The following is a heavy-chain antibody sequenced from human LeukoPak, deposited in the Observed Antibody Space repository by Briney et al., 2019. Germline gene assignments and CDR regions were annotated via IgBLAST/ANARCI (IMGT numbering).Heavy chain of an antibody. Sequence: SETLSLTCTVSGGSVSSSIYYWGWIRQPPGKGLEWIGSIYYSGSTSYNPSLKSRVTISVDTSKNQFSLKLTSVTAADTAVYYCARGRIAKIVVVHSFSYGMDVWGQGTTVTVSS. V-gene: IGHV4-39*01. D-gene: IGHD3-22*01. CDR1: GGSVSSSIYY. CDR2: IYYSGST. J-gene: IGHJ6*02. CDR3: ARGRIAKIVVVHSFSYGMDV.